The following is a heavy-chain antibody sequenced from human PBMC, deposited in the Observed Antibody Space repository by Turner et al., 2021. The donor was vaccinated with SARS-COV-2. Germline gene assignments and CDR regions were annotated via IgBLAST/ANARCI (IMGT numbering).Heavy chain of an antibody. CDR2: ISYDGSNK. Sequence: QVQLVESGGGVVQPGRSLRLSCAASGFTFSSYGMHWVRQAPGKGLGWVAVISYDGSNKYYADSVKGRFNISRDNSKNTLYLQMNSLRAEDTAVYYCAKVSPNRGLRPYYYYYGMDVWGQGTTVTVSS. CDR3: AKVSPNRGLRPYYYYYGMDV. CDR1: GFTFSSYG. J-gene: IGHJ6*02. D-gene: IGHD5-12*01. V-gene: IGHV3-30*18.